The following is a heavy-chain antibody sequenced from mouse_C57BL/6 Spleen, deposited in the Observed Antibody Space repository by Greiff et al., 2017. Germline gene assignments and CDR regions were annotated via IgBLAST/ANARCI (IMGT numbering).Heavy chain of an antibody. J-gene: IGHJ4*01. Sequence: EVHLVESGGGLVQPGGSMKLSCAASGFTFSDAWMDWVRQSPEKGLEWVAEIRNKANNHATYYAESVKGRFTISRDDSKSSVYLQMNSLRAEDTGIYYCTMFWERYYYAMDYWGQGTSVTVSS. CDR3: TMFWERYYYAMDY. V-gene: IGHV6-6*01. CDR1: GFTFSDAW. D-gene: IGHD4-1*01. CDR2: IRNKANNHAT.